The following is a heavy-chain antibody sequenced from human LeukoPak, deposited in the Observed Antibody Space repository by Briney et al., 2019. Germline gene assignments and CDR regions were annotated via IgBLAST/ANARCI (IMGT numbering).Heavy chain of an antibody. V-gene: IGHV3-23*01. D-gene: IGHD2-21*01. CDR2: VSSSGANT. CDR3: AKDIQGSY. J-gene: IGHJ4*02. CDR1: GFSFNSAA. Sequence: GGSLRLSCAASGFSFNSAAMTWVRQAPGKGLEWVSLVSSSGANTYYADSVKGRFTISRDNSKKTVYLQMNSLRAEDTAIYYCAKDIQGSYWGQGTLVTVSS.